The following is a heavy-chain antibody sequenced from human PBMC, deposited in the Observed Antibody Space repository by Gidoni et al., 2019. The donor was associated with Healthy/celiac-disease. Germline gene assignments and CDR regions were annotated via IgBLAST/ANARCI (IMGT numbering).Heavy chain of an antibody. CDR1: GYTLTELS. V-gene: IGHV1-24*01. CDR2: FDPEDGET. J-gene: IGHJ5*02. CDR3: ATSSYGVVPAAIPPPNWFDP. Sequence: QVQLVQSGAEVKKPGASVKVSCTVSGYTLTELSMHWVRQAPGKGLEWMGGFDPEDGETIYAQKFQGRVTMTEDTSTDTAYMELSSLRSEDTAVYYCATSSYGVVPAAIPPPNWFDPWGQGTLVTVSS. D-gene: IGHD2-2*02.